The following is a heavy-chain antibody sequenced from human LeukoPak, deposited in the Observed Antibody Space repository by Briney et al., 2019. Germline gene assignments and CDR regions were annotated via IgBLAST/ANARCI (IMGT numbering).Heavy chain of an antibody. D-gene: IGHD2-15*01. CDR1: GFTFSSYG. CDR2: IWYDGSNK. CDR3: AMGYCSGGSCYGFDY. J-gene: IGHJ4*02. Sequence: GGSLRLSCAASGFTFSSYGMHWVRRAPCKGLEWVAVIWYDGSNKYYADSVKGRFTISRDNSKNTLYLQMNGLRAEDTAVYYCAMGYCSGGSCYGFDYWGQGTLVTVSS. V-gene: IGHV3-33*01.